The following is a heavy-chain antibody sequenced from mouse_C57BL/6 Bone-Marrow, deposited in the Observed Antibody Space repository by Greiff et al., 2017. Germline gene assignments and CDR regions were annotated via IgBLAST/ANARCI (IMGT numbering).Heavy chain of an antibody. CDR1: GYSITSGYA. J-gene: IGHJ3*01. Sequence: EVQLQQSGPGLVKPSQSLSLTCTVTGYSITSGYAWNWIRQFPGNKLEWMGYISYSGSTSYNPSLKSRISITRDTSKNQFFLQLNSVTTEDTATYYCATGFAYWGQGTLVTVSA. V-gene: IGHV3-2*02. CDR3: ATGFAY. CDR2: ISYSGST.